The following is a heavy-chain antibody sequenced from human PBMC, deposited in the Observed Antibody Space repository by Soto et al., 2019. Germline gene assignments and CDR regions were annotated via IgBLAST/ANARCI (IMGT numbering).Heavy chain of an antibody. CDR2: ISYDGSNK. J-gene: IGHJ1*01. CDR3: AKDRGVVVIQASYFQH. V-gene: IGHV3-30*18. Sequence: QVQLVESGGGVVQPGRSLRLSCAAAGFTFSSYGMHWVRQAPGKGLEWVAVISYDGSNKYYADSVKGRFTISRDNSKNTLNLQMNSLSAEDTAVYYCAKDRGVVVIQASYFQHWGQGTLVTVSS. D-gene: IGHD3-22*01. CDR1: GFTFSSYG.